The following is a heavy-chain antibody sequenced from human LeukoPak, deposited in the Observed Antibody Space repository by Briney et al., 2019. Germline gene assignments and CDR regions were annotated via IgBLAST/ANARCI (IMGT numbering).Heavy chain of an antibody. J-gene: IGHJ4*02. CDR3: ARPTIAAAGNFEY. CDR2: ISSFSNFR. CDR1: GFTFSDYC. Sequence: GRSLRLSCAASGFTFSDYCMSWIRQAPGKGLEWVAHISSFSNFRSYADSVKGRFTISRDNAKNSLYLQVSSLRAEDTAVYYCARPTIAAAGNFEYWGQGTLVTVSS. D-gene: IGHD6-13*01. V-gene: IGHV3-11*03.